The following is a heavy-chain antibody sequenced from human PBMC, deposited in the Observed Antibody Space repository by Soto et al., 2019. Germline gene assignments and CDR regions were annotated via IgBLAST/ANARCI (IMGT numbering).Heavy chain of an antibody. J-gene: IGHJ2*01. CDR1: GFTFSSYD. Sequence: GGSLRLSCGASGFTFSSYDMHWVRQATGKGLEWVSAIGTAGDPYYPGSVKGRFTISRENAKNSLYLQMNSLRAGDTAVYYCARVSVDYGDYGVYWYFDLWGRGTLVTVSS. CDR2: IGTAGDP. CDR3: ARVSVDYGDYGVYWYFDL. D-gene: IGHD4-17*01. V-gene: IGHV3-13*05.